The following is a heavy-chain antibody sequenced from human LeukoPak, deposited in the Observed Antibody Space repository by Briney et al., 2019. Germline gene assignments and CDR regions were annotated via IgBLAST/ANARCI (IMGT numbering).Heavy chain of an antibody. Sequence: SVKVSCKASGGTFSRYVISWVRQAPGQGLEWMGGIIPIFDTANYAQKFQGRVTITADKSTSTAYMELSSLRSEDTAVYYCARGWGYGSGDFDYWGQGTLVTVSS. CDR2: IIPIFDTA. D-gene: IGHD3-10*01. CDR1: GGTFSRYV. J-gene: IGHJ4*02. CDR3: ARGWGYGSGDFDY. V-gene: IGHV1-69*06.